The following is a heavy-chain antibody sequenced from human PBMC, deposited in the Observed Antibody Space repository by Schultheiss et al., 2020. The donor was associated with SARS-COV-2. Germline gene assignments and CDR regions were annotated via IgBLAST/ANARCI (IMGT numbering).Heavy chain of an antibody. CDR2: IYYSGST. CDR1: GGSFSGYY. CDR3: AREPDYDSSGYYPTPFDY. V-gene: IGHV4-59*01. J-gene: IGHJ4*02. Sequence: SETLSLTCAVYGGSFSGYYWSWIRQPPGKGLEWIGYIYYSGSTNYNPSLKSRVTISVDTSKNQFSLKLSSVTAADTAVYYCAREPDYDSSGYYPTPFDYWGQGTLVTVSS. D-gene: IGHD3-22*01.